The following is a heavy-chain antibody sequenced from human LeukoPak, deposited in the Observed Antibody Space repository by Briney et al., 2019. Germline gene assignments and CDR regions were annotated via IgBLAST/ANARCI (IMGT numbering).Heavy chain of an antibody. J-gene: IGHJ4*02. Sequence: PSDTLSLTCTVSGGSISSYYWSWIRQPPGKGLEWIGYMHFSGSTNYNPSLKDRVTISVDTSKNQFSLKLSSVTAADTAVYYCARAFWGSGIDYWGQGILVIVSS. D-gene: IGHD3-16*01. CDR2: MHFSGST. CDR3: ARAFWGSGIDY. CDR1: GGSISSYY. V-gene: IGHV4-59*01.